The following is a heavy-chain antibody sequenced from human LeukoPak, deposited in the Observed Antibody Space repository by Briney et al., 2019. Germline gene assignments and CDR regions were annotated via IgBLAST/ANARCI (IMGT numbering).Heavy chain of an antibody. D-gene: IGHD1-26*01. V-gene: IGHV3-30-3*01. J-gene: IGHJ3*02. CDR3: ARVSGWARAFDI. Sequence: GGSLRLSCAASGFTFSSYAMHWVRQAPGKGLEWVAVISYDGSNKYYADSVKGRFTISRDNSKNTLYLQMNNLRAEDTAVYYCARVSGWARAFDIWGQGTMVTVSS. CDR2: ISYDGSNK. CDR1: GFTFSSYA.